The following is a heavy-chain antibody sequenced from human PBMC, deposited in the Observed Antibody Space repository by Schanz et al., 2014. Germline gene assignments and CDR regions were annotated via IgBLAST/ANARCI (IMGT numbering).Heavy chain of an antibody. V-gene: IGHV3-23*01. CDR3: VRVSFADPRLYRGMDRDIDY. CDR2: ISASGGDT. D-gene: IGHD5-18*01. Sequence: DVHLLESGGGLVQPGGSLRLSCAASEFTFSTDAMSWVRQAPGKGLEWLSVISASGGDTYYADSVKGRFTISRDNSKNTLYLHMNSLRAEDTAVYYCVRVSFADPRLYRGMDRDIDYWGQGTLVTVSS. CDR1: EFTFSTDA. J-gene: IGHJ4*02.